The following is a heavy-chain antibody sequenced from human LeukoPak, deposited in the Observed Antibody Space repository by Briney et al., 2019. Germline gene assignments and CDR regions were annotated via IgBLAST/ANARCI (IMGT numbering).Heavy chain of an antibody. CDR3: ARVPRSSWYWFDP. CDR1: GGSISSYY. V-gene: IGHV4-59*01. D-gene: IGHD6-13*01. J-gene: IGHJ5*02. Sequence: PSETLSLTCTVSGGSISSYYWSWIRQPPGKGLEWIGYIYYSGSTNYNPSLESRVTISVDTSKNQFSLKLSSVTAADTAVYYCARVPRSSWYWFDPWGQGTLVTVSS. CDR2: IYYSGST.